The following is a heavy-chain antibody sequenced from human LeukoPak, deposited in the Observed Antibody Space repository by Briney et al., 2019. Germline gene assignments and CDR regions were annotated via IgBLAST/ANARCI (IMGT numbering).Heavy chain of an antibody. J-gene: IGHJ4*02. D-gene: IGHD2-15*01. CDR2: ISYDGSNK. V-gene: IGHV3-30*04. CDR3: AREVVAKHTLGFDY. CDR1: GFTFSSYA. Sequence: GGSLRLSCAASGFTFSSYAMHWVRQAPGKGLEWVAVISYDGSNKYYADSVKGRFTISRDNSKNTLYLQMNSLRAEDTAVYYCAREVVAKHTLGFDYWGQGTLVTVSS.